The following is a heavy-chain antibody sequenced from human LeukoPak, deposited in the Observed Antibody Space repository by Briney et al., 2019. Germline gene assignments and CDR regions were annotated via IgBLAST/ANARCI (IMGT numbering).Heavy chain of an antibody. CDR2: ISGSGGST. V-gene: IGHV3-23*01. D-gene: IGHD3-9*01. J-gene: IGHJ4*02. CDR3: AKDRDVFDWLLNFDY. CDR1: GFTFSSYA. Sequence: GGSLRLSCAASGFTFSSYAMSWVRQAPGKGLEWVSAISGSGGSTYYADSVKGRFTIARDNSNTTLYLQMNSLRAEDTAVYYCAKDRDVFDWLLNFDYWGQGTLVTVSS.